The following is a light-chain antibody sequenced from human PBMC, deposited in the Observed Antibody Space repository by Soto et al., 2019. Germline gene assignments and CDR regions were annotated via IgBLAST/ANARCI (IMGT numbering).Light chain of an antibody. CDR3: MQGSHWPWT. J-gene: IGKJ1*01. CDR2: KVS. V-gene: IGKV2-30*02. Sequence: DVVMTQAPLSLPVTLGQPSSICCGSSQSLVQSDGIAYFSWFQQRPGRSPRLLIYKVSNRDSGVPARFSGSGSGSDFTLKISRVEAEDVGIYYCMQGSHWPWTFGQGTKV. CDR1: QSLVQSDGIAY.